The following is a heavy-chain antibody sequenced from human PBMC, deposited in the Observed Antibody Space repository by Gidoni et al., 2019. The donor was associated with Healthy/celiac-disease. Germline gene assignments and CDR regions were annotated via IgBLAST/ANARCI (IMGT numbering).Heavy chain of an antibody. CDR2: IYYSGST. D-gene: IGHD6-19*01. V-gene: IGHV4-39*01. Sequence: QLQLQESGPGLVKPSETLSLTCTVSGGSISRSSYYWGWIRQPPGKGLEWIGSIYYSGSTYYNPSLKSRVTISVDTSKNQFSLKLSSVTAADTAVYYCARQGLYSSGWHLDAFDIWGQGTMVTVSS. J-gene: IGHJ3*02. CDR1: GGSISRSSYY. CDR3: ARQGLYSSGWHLDAFDI.